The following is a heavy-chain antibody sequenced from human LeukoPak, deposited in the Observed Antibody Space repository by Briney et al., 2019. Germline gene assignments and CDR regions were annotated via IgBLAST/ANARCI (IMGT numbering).Heavy chain of an antibody. J-gene: IGHJ4*02. CDR3: AKDLGVAVDGLFDY. V-gene: IGHV3-30*02. D-gene: IGHD6-19*01. CDR2: IRYDGSDK. Sequence: PGGSLRLSCASSGFTFSTYGMHWVRQAPGKGLEWVAFIRYDGSDKYYADSVKGRFTISRDNSKNTLYLQMNSLRAEDTAVYYCAKDLGVAVDGLFDYWGQGTLVTVSS. CDR1: GFTFSTYG.